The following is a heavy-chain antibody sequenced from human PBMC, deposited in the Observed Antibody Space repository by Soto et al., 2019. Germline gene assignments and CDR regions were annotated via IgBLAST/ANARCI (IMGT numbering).Heavy chain of an antibody. CDR2: IFHGGGT. V-gene: IGHV4-34*12. Sequence: PSETLSLTCDVSGESLSGYYWSWIRQPPGKGLEWIGQIFHGGGTNYSPSLKSRVTISVDTSKNQFSLELTSVTAADTAVYYCARPHYDSNTFYSFFDYWGQGTLVTVSS. CDR1: GESLSGYY. CDR3: ARPHYDSNTFYSFFDY. J-gene: IGHJ4*02. D-gene: IGHD3-22*01.